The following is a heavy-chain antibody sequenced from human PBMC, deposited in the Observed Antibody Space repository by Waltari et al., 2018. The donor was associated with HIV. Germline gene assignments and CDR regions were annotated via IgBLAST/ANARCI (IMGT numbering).Heavy chain of an antibody. J-gene: IGHJ6*02. CDR1: GFLVCSNY. CDR3: ARDNPAYDSSGYYYGMDV. Sequence: EVTLVGAGGGLVKPGGSLRLPCVAFGFLVCSNYMSWVRQGPGKGLEWVSVIYSGGSTYYGDSVKGRFTISRDNSKNTLYLQMNSLRAEDTAVYYCARDNPAYDSSGYYYGMDVWGQGTTVTVSS. CDR2: IYSGGST. V-gene: IGHV3-66*01. D-gene: IGHD3-22*01.